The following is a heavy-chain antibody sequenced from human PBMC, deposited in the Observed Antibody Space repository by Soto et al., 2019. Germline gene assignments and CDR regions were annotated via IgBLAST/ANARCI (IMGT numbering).Heavy chain of an antibody. D-gene: IGHD1-26*01. V-gene: IGHV3-23*01. CDR1: GFTFNSYA. J-gene: IGHJ4*02. CDR2: ISGSGSNT. Sequence: QPVGSLRLSCAASGFTFNSYAMNWVRQAPGKGLEWASGISGSGSNTHYADSVKGRFTISRDNSKNTLFLQMNSLRAEDTAVYYCAKFKFSRSSPSDYWGQGILVTVSS. CDR3: AKFKFSRSSPSDY.